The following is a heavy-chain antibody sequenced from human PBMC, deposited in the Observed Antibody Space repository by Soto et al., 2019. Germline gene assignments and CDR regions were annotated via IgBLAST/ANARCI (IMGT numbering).Heavy chain of an antibody. CDR2: ISYDGSNK. D-gene: IGHD3-10*01. V-gene: IGHV3-30*18. J-gene: IGHJ6*02. Sequence: ESGGGVVQPGRSLRLSCAASGFTFSSYGMHWVRQAPGKGLEWVAVISYDGSNKYYADSVKGRFTISRDNSKNTLYLQMNSLRAEDTAVYYCAKDKVWFGEDGMDVWGQGTTVTVSS. CDR3: AKDKVWFGEDGMDV. CDR1: GFTFSSYG.